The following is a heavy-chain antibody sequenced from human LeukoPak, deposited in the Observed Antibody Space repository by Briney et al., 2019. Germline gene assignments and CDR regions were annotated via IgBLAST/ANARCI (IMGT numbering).Heavy chain of an antibody. D-gene: IGHD2-15*01. Sequence: SETLSLTCAVYGGSFSGYYWSWIRQPPGKGLEWIGEINHSGSTNYNPSLKSRVTISVDTSKNQFSLKLSSVTAADTAVYYCARSRIYRWFDPWGQGTLVTVSS. CDR3: ARSRIYRWFDP. CDR1: GGSFSGYY. J-gene: IGHJ5*02. V-gene: IGHV4-34*01. CDR2: INHSGST.